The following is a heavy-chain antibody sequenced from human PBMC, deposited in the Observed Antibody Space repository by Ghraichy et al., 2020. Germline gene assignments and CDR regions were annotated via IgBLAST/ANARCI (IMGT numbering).Heavy chain of an antibody. V-gene: IGHV4-39*01. CDR1: GGSISSSSYY. J-gene: IGHJ4*02. Sequence: SETLSLTCTVSGGSISSSSYYWGWIRQPPGKGLEWIGSIYYSGSTYYNPSLKSRVTISVDTSKNQFSLKLSPVTAADTAVYYCARIGLYSGSYGGSGGVDYWGQGTLVTVSS. D-gene: IGHD1-26*01. CDR2: IYYSGST. CDR3: ARIGLYSGSYGGSGGVDY.